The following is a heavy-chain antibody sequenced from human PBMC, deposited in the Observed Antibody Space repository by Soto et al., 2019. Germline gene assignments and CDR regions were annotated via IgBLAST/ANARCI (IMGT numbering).Heavy chain of an antibody. CDR2: ISYDGSNK. CDR3: AKELRDYGAYVGNDY. CDR1: GFTFSSYG. J-gene: IGHJ4*02. D-gene: IGHD4-17*01. V-gene: IGHV3-30*18. Sequence: QVQLVESGGGVVQPGRSLRLSCAASGFTFSSYGMHWVRQAPGKGLEWVAVISYDGSNKYYADSVKGRFTISRDNSKNTLYLQMNSLRDEDTAVYYCAKELRDYGAYVGNDYWGQGTLVTVSS.